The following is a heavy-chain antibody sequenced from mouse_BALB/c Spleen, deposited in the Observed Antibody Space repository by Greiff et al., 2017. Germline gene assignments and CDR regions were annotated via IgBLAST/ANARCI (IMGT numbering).Heavy chain of an antibody. CDR3: ARQAYYYGSSYVYWYFDV. V-gene: IGHV5-6*01. D-gene: IGHD1-1*01. CDR2: ISSGGSYT. Sequence: EVKLMESGGDLVKPGGSLKLSCAASGFTFSSYGMSWVRQTPDKRLEWVATISSGGSYTYYPDSVKGRFTISRDNAKNTLYLQMSSLKSEDTAMYYCARQAYYYGSSYVYWYFDVWGAGTTVTVSS. J-gene: IGHJ1*01. CDR1: GFTFSSYG.